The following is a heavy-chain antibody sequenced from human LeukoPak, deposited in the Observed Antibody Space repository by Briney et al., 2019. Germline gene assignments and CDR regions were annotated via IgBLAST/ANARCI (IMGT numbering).Heavy chain of an antibody. CDR3: ARVDPTLDY. D-gene: IGHD3-9*01. J-gene: IGHJ4*02. V-gene: IGHV3-74*01. CDR2: IKSDGTIT. Sequence: GGSLRLSCAACGFNFSSYWMHWVRQGPGKGLVWVSRIKSDGTITSYADSVKGRFTISRDNAKNTLYLQMNSLRADDTGVYYCARVDPTLDYWGQGTLVTVSS. CDR1: GFNFSSYW.